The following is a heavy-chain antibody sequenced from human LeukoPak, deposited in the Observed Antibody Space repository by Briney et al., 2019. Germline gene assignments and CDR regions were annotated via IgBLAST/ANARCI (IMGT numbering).Heavy chain of an antibody. J-gene: IGHJ4*02. CDR2: ISYDGSNK. CDR3: ATDRYSSGWSPN. Sequence: PGRSLRLSCAASGFTFSSYAMHWVRQAPGKGLEWVAVISYDGSNKYYADSVKGRFTISRDNSKNTLYLQMNSLRAEDTAVYYCATDRYSSGWSPNWGQGTLVTVSS. D-gene: IGHD6-19*01. V-gene: IGHV3-30-3*01. CDR1: GFTFSSYA.